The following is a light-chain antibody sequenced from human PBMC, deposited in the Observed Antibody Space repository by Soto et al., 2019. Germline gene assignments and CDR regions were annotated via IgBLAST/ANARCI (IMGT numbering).Light chain of an antibody. CDR3: AAWDDSLSGPL. J-gene: IGLJ2*01. CDR2: SNY. V-gene: IGLV1-47*02. Sequence: QSVLTQPPSASGTPGQRVTISCSGDTSNIGSNYVYWYQQLPGTAPKLLIYSNYLRPSGVPDRFFGSKSGTSASLAISGLRSEDEADYYCAAWDDSLSGPLFGGGTQLTVL. CDR1: TSNIGSNY.